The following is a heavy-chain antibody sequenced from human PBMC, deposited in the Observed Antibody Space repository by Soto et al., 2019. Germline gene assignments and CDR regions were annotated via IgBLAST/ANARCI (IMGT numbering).Heavy chain of an antibody. V-gene: IGHV4-31*03. Sequence: QVQLQESGPGLVKPSQTLSLTCTVSGGSISSGDYYGSWIRQHPGKGLEWIGYIYYSGSTYYNPSLKSRVTISVDTSKNQFSLKLSSVTAAHTAVYSCARWWSGSRQGFDPWGQGTLVTVSS. D-gene: IGHD3-3*01. J-gene: IGHJ5*02. CDR2: IYYSGST. CDR3: ARWWSGSRQGFDP. CDR1: GGSISSGDYY.